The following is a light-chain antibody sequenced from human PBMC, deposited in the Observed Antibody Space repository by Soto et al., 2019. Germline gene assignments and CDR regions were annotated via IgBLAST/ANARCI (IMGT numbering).Light chain of an antibody. J-gene: IGKJ4*01. CDR2: TVS. CDR1: QDIRSS. Sequence: DIQLTQSPSFLSASVGDRLTITCRASQDIRSSLAWYQQKPGKAPNLPIYTVSTLQSGVPSRFSGSRSGTEFTLTISSLQAEDFATYYCQQFNSSPFTFGGGTKVEI. CDR3: QQFNSSPFT. V-gene: IGKV1-9*01.